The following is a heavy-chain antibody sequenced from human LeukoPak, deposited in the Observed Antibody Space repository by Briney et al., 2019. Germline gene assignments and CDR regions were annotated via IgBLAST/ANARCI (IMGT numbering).Heavy chain of an antibody. CDR2: ISSRSGSI. V-gene: IGHV3-21*01. D-gene: IGHD2-2*01. Sequence: PGGSLRLSCAASGFTFSSYSMNWVRQAPGMGLEWVSSISSRSGSIYYADSVQGRFTISRDNAKNSLYLQMNSLRAEDTAVYYCARDRAQLPLNNWFDPWGQGTLVTVSS. CDR3: ARDRAQLPLNNWFDP. J-gene: IGHJ5*02. CDR1: GFTFSSYS.